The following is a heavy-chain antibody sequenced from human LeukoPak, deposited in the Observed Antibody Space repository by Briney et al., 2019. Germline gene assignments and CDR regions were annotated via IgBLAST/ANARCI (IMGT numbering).Heavy chain of an antibody. V-gene: IGHV3-7*01. Sequence: GGSLRLACPASGPTFSSYWMSWVSQAPGKWMEWVANIKQDVSEKYHVDTVKGPFNTSRDNAKNSLNLQMKSLRAEDTAVYYCARPNWNDKDYWGQGTLVTVSS. CDR1: GPTFSSYW. J-gene: IGHJ4*02. CDR3: ARPNWNDKDY. CDR2: IKQDVSEK. D-gene: IGHD1-1*01.